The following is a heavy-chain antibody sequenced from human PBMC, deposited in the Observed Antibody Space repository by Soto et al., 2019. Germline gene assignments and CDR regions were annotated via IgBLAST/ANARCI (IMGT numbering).Heavy chain of an antibody. V-gene: IGHV3-72*01. Sequence: GGSLRLSCAASGFTFSDHYMDWVRQAPGKGLEWVGRTRNKANSYTTEYAASVKGRFTISRDDSKNSLYLQMNSLKTEDTAVYYCARGYCSNGVCYRYIDLWGRGTLVTVSS. CDR1: GFTFSDHY. CDR2: TRNKANSYTT. D-gene: IGHD2-8*01. CDR3: ARGYCSNGVCYRYIDL. J-gene: IGHJ2*01.